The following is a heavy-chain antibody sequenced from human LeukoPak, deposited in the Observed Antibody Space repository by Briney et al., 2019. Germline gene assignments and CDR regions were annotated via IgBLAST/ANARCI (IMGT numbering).Heavy chain of an antibody. D-gene: IGHD1-26*01. Sequence: SQTLSLTCTVSGGSISSSSYYWGWIRQPPGKGLEWIGSIYYSGSTYYNPSLKSRVTISVDTSKNQFSLKLSSVTAADTAVYYCAREFRGSYLGVWGQGTLVTVSS. V-gene: IGHV4-39*07. CDR3: AREFRGSYLGV. J-gene: IGHJ4*02. CDR1: GGSISSSSYY. CDR2: IYYSGST.